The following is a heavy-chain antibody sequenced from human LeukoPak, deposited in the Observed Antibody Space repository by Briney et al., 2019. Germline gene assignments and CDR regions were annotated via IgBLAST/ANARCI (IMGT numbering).Heavy chain of an antibody. CDR3: ARGSEVVAAANNWFDP. J-gene: IGHJ5*02. V-gene: IGHV3-21*01. Sequence: GGSLRLSCAASGFTFSSYSMNWVRQAPGKGLEWVSSISSSSNYIYYADSVKGRFTISRDNAKNSLYLQMNSLRAEDTAVYYCARGSEVVAAANNWFDPWGQGTLVTVSS. CDR1: GFTFSSYS. D-gene: IGHD2-2*01. CDR2: ISSSSNYI.